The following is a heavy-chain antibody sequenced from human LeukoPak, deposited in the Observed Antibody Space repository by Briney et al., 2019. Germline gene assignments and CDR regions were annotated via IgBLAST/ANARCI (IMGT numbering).Heavy chain of an antibody. CDR1: GGSTRTGSYY. J-gene: IGHJ6*03. V-gene: IGHV4-61*02. CDR2: IFTSGST. Sequence: TPSQTLSLTCTVSGGSTRTGSYYWSWIRQPAGKELQWIGRIFTSGSTNYNPSLKSRVTISVDTSKNQFSLKLSSVTAADTAVYYCAREDYYGSGSYYYYYYMDVWGKGTTVTVSS. D-gene: IGHD3-10*01. CDR3: AREDYYGSGSYYYYYYMDV.